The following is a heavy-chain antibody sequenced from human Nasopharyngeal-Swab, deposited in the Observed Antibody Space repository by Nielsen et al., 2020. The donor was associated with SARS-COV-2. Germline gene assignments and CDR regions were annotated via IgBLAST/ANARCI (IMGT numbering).Heavy chain of an antibody. CDR2: TYYRSKWYN. CDR3: ARDTSSSWYYYYYYMDV. J-gene: IGHJ6*03. V-gene: IGHV6-1*01. Sequence: SETLSLTCALSGDSVSSNSAAWNWIRQSPSSGLEWLGRTYYRSKWYNDYAVSVKSRITINPDTSKNQFSLQLNSVTPEDTAVYYCARDTSSSWYYYYYYMDVWGKGTTVTVSS. CDR1: GDSVSSNSAA. D-gene: IGHD6-13*01.